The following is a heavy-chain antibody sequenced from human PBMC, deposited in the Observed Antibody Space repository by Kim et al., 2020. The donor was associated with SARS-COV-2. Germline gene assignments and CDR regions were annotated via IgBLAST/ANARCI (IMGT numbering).Heavy chain of an antibody. D-gene: IGHD6-13*01. CDR1: GGSISSYY. CDR2: IYYSGST. J-gene: IGHJ5*02. Sequence: SETLSLTCTVSGGSISSYYWSWIRQPPGKGLEWIGYIYYSGSTNYNPSLKSRVTISVDTSKNQFSLKLSSVTAADTAVYYCARGIAVGDLAAAGKWFDPWGQGTLVTVSS. V-gene: IGHV4-59*01. CDR3: ARGIAVGDLAAAGKWFDP.